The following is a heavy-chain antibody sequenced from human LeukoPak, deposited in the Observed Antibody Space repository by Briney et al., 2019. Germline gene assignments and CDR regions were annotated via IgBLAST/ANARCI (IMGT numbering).Heavy chain of an antibody. CDR3: AGGGTGRRFVY. CDR2: INHSGRT. V-gene: IGHV4-34*01. CDR1: GGSSSGYY. Sequence: SETLSHTCAVYGGSSSGYYWSWVRQPPGKGREGRWEINHSGRTNYNPSLKSRVTISVDKSKNQSSLKMSSVNAADTAVYYFAGGGTGRRFVYWGEGTLVTVSS. J-gene: IGHJ4*02.